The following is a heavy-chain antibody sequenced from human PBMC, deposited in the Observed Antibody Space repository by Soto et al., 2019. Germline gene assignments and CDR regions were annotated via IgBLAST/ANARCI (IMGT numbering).Heavy chain of an antibody. Sequence: GGSLRLSCAASGFTFSSYAMHWVRQAPGKGLEWVAVISYDGSNKYYADSVKGRFTISRDNSKNTLYLQMNSLRAEDTAVYYCARVLSGSYFRAPLDYWGQGTLVTVSS. J-gene: IGHJ4*02. CDR2: ISYDGSNK. V-gene: IGHV3-30-3*01. CDR3: ARVLSGSYFRAPLDY. CDR1: GFTFSSYA. D-gene: IGHD1-26*01.